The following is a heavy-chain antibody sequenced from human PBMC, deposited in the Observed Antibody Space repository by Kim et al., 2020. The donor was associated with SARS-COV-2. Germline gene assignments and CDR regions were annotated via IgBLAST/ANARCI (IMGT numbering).Heavy chain of an antibody. CDR2: ITSSSNYI. D-gene: IGHD2-21*01. J-gene: IGHJ4*02. V-gene: IGHV3-21*01. CDR1: GFSFSSYF. CDR3: VRDSSPIYCGNDCPSDY. Sequence: GGSLRLSCAASGFSFSSYFMHWVRQAPGKGLEWVSSITSSSNYIYYADSVRGRFTISRDNANNSLYLQMNSLRAEDTAVYYCVRDSSPIYCGNDCPSDYWGQGTLVTVSS.